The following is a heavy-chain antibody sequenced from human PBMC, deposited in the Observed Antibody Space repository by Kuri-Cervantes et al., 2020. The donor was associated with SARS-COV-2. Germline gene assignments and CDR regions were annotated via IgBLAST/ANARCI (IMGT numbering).Heavy chain of an antibody. Sequence: GESLKISCAASGFTFSSYSMNWVRQAPGKGPEWVSSISSSSSYIYYADSVKGRFTISRDNAKNSLYLQMNSLRAEDTAVYYCARDGGFGDQYYYYYYMDVWGKGTTVTVS. CDR3: ARDGGFGDQYYYYYYMDV. CDR2: ISSSSSYI. V-gene: IGHV3-21*01. J-gene: IGHJ6*03. CDR1: GFTFSSYS. D-gene: IGHD3-10*01.